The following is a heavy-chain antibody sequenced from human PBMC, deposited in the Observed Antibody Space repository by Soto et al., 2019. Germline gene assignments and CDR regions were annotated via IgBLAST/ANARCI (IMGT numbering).Heavy chain of an antibody. J-gene: IGHJ6*02. CDR2: IHHSGSI. D-gene: IGHD2-21*02. V-gene: IGHV4-39*07. CDR3: AREDDGGDSLDV. Sequence: SETLSLTFTVSGGSISSSSYYWGWIRQPPGKGLEWIGYIHHSGSILYNPSLKSRLTISVDTSKNQFSLHLTSVTAADTAVYFCAREDDGGDSLDVWGQGTTVTVSS. CDR1: GGSISSSSYY.